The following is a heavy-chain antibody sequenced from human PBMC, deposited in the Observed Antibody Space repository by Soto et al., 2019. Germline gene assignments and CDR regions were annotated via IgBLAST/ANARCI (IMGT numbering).Heavy chain of an antibody. Sequence: GASVKVSCKASGYTFTSYYMHWVRQAPGQGLEWMGIINPSGGSTSYAQKFQGRVTMTRDTSTSTVYMELSSLRSEDTAVYYCAREGLVAGYSYLRGMDVWGQGTTVTVS. J-gene: IGHJ6*02. CDR2: INPSGGST. CDR1: GYTFTSYY. CDR3: AREGLVAGYSYLRGMDV. D-gene: IGHD5-18*01. V-gene: IGHV1-46*01.